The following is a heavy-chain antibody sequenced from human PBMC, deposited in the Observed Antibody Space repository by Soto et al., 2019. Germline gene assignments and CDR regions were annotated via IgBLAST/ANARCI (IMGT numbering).Heavy chain of an antibody. CDR3: AREGAVAGSQDF. CDR2: IWYDGSKK. D-gene: IGHD6-19*01. Sequence: QVQLVESGGGVVQPGKSLRLSCAASGFIFSDYGIHWVRQAPGKGLEWVALIWYDGSKKYYADSVNGRFTVSRDNINSTLYLEMNSLRVEDSAVYYCAREGAVAGSQDFWGQGTLVTVSS. V-gene: IGHV3-33*01. J-gene: IGHJ4*02. CDR1: GFIFSDYG.